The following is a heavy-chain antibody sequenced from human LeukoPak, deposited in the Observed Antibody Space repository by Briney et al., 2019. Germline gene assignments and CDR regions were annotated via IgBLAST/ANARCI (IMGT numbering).Heavy chain of an antibody. J-gene: IGHJ4*02. V-gene: IGHV4-61*02. D-gene: IGHD5-18*01. CDR2: IYTSGST. Sequence: NPSETLSLTCTVSGGSISSGSYYWSWIRQPAGKGLEWIGRIYTSGSTNYNPSLKSRVTISVDTSKNQFSLKLSSVTAADTAVYYCARSAAMVIHFDYWGQGTLVTVSS. CDR3: ARSAAMVIHFDY. CDR1: GGSISSGSYY.